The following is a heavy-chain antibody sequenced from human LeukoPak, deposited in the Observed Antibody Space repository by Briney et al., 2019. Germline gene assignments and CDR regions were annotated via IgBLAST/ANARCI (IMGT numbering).Heavy chain of an antibody. CDR3: ARGRGARRDIVVVPAARNWFDP. CDR1: GGSFSGYY. J-gene: IGHJ5*02. Sequence: SEXLSLTCAVYGGSFSGYYWSWLRQPPGKGLEWIGEINHSGSTNYNPSLKSRVTISVNTSKNKCSLKLSSVTAADTAVYYCARGRGARRDIVVVPAARNWFDPWGQGTLVTVSS. V-gene: IGHV4-34*01. CDR2: INHSGST. D-gene: IGHD2-2*01.